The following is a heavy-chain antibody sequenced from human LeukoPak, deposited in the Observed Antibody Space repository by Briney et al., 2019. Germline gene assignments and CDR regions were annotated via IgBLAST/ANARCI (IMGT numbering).Heavy chain of an antibody. CDR2: IYYSGST. Sequence: PSETLSLTCTVSGGSISSGGYYWSWIRQHPGKGLEWIGYIYYSGSTYYNPSLKSRVTISVDTSKNQVSLKLSSVTAADTAGYYCARGPLRIGPRRYYDILPGYSTYYFDYWGQGTLVTVSS. CDR3: ARGPLRIGPRRYYDILPGYSTYYFDY. J-gene: IGHJ4*02. D-gene: IGHD3-9*01. V-gene: IGHV4-31*03. CDR1: GGSISSGGYY.